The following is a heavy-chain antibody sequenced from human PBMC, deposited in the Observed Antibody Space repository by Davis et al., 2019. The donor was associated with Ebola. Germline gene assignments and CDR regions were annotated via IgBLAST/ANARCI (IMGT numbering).Heavy chain of an antibody. CDR1: GFTFTSSA. V-gene: IGHV1-58*01. CDR3: AAPQYSGSYRPDGGDI. Sequence: SVKVSCKASGFTFTSSAVQWVRQARGQRLEWIGWIVVGSGNTNYAQKFQERVTITRDMSTSTAYMELSSLRSEDTAVYYCAAPQYSGSYRPDGGDIWGQGTMVTVSS. J-gene: IGHJ3*02. CDR2: IVVGSGNT. D-gene: IGHD1-26*01.